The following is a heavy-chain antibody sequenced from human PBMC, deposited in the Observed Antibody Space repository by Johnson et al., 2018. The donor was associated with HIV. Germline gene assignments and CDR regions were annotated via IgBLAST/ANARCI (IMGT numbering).Heavy chain of an antibody. Sequence: QEQLVESGGGVVQPGRSLRLSCAASGFTFSSYAMHWVRQAPGKGLEWVSLMSFDGSNKDYADSVKGRFTISRDNSKNTLFLQMNSLTAGDTAVYYCARERDPERGSQQIGVYAFYIWGQGTMVTVSS. J-gene: IGHJ3*02. CDR3: ARERDPERGSQQIGVYAFYI. D-gene: IGHD3-10*01. V-gene: IGHV3-30*04. CDR1: GFTFSSYA. CDR2: MSFDGSNK.